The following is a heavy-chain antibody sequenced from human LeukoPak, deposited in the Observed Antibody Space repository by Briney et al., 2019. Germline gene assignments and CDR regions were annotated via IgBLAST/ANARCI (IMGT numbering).Heavy chain of an antibody. D-gene: IGHD3-22*01. CDR2: ISYDGSNK. CDR3: ARDLYDSSESAFDI. Sequence: GGSLILSCAASGFTFSNYAMHWVRQAPGKGLEWVAVISYDGSNKYYADSVKGRFTISRDNSKNTLYLQMNSLRAEDTAVYYCARDLYDSSESAFDIWGQGTMVTVSS. J-gene: IGHJ3*02. V-gene: IGHV3-30-3*01. CDR1: GFTFSNYA.